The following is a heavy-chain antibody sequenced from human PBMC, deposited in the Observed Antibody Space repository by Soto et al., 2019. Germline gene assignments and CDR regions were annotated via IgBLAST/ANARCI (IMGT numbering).Heavy chain of an antibody. V-gene: IGHV4-59*01. CDR2: IYYTGST. CDR3: ARHYDFWSGYYDY. D-gene: IGHD3-3*01. CDR1: GFSISNFY. J-gene: IGHJ4*02. Sequence: SDTLSLTCTFSGFSISNFYLSWIRQPPGKGLEWIGYIYYTGSTNYNPSLQSRVTISEDTSKNQFSLKLSSVTAADTAVYYCARHYDFWSGYYDYWGQGTLVNVSS.